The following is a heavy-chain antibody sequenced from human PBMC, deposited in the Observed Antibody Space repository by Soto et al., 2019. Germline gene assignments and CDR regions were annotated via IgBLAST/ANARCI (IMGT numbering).Heavy chain of an antibody. Sequence: EVQLSESGGGLVQPGGSLRLSCEASGLKFSHYAMTWVRQAPGRGPEWVSTVSSIGDETFYADSVRGRFTISRDNSKDTAYLVMNSLRVEDTAVYYCAKGGHLSFFDYWGQGTLVTVSS. J-gene: IGHJ4*02. CDR2: VSSIGDET. V-gene: IGHV3-23*01. CDR1: GLKFSHYA. CDR3: AKGGHLSFFDY.